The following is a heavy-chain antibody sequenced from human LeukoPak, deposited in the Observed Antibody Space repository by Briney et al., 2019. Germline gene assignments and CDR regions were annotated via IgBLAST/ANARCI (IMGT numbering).Heavy chain of an antibody. CDR1: GGTFSSYA. V-gene: IGHV1-69*06. Sequence: GSSVKVSCKASGGTFSSYAISWVRQAPGQGLEWMGGIIPIFGTANYAQKFQGRVTITADKSTSTAYMELSSLRSEDTAVYYCASAILTGYYFGYWGQGTLVTVSS. D-gene: IGHD3-9*01. CDR3: ASAILTGYYFGY. CDR2: IIPIFGTA. J-gene: IGHJ4*02.